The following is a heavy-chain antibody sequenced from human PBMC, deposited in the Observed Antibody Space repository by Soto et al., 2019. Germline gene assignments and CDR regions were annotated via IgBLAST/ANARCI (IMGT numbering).Heavy chain of an antibody. CDR1: GFTFSSYS. J-gene: IGHJ3*02. Sequence: EVQLVESGGGLVKPGGSLRLSCAASGFTFSSYSMNWVRQAPGKGLEWVSSISSSSSYIYYADSVKGRFTISRDNAKNSLYLQMNSLRAEDTAVYYCARMNRILRSPDAFDIWGQGTMVTVSS. D-gene: IGHD3-10*01. V-gene: IGHV3-21*01. CDR2: ISSSSSYI. CDR3: ARMNRILRSPDAFDI.